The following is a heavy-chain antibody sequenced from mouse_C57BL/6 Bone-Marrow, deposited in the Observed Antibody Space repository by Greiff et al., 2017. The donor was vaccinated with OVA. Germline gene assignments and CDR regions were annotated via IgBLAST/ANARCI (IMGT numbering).Heavy chain of an antibody. Sequence: VVPSFACFFHPGCSLTLSCSSSGFSFSAYYLSLVRQVPQLFLVLVANINYDGSSTYYLESLKSRFIISRDNAKNILYLQMSSLKSEDTATYYCARDGYDAMDYWGQGTSVTVSS. CDR2: INYDGSST. J-gene: IGHJ4*01. CDR3: ARDGYDAMDY. V-gene: IGHV5-16*01. CDR1: GFSFSAYY.